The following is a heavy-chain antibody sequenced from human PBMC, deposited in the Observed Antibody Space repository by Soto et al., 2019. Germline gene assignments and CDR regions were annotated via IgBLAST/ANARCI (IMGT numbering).Heavy chain of an antibody. V-gene: IGHV3-48*02. J-gene: IGHJ6*02. CDR3: AGAVTWGLDV. CDR2: ISRSSTGI. Sequence: EVQLVESGGGLVQPGGSLRLSCAASGFTFSLYSMSWVRQAPGKGLEWVSYISRSSTGIHYADSVKGRFTISRDDATKAMHLQMNSLRDGDTAVYYCAGAVTWGLDVWGQGTTVSISS. CDR1: GFTFSLYS. D-gene: IGHD3-16*01.